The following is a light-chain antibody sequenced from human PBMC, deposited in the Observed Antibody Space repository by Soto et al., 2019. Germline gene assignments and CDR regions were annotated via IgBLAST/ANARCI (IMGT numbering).Light chain of an antibody. J-gene: IGKJ5*01. CDR3: QQYGSSPPIT. Sequence: EIVMTQSPATLSVSPGERATLSCRASRSVSSSYLAWYQQKPGQAPRLLIYGASRRATGIPDRFSGSGSGTDFTLTVSRLDPEDFALYYCQQYGSSPPITFGQGTRLEI. CDR2: GAS. V-gene: IGKV3-20*01. CDR1: RSVSSSY.